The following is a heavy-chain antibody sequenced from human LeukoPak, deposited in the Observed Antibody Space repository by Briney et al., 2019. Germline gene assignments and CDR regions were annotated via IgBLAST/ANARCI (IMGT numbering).Heavy chain of an antibody. Sequence: GASVKVSCKASGYTFTSYYMHWVRQAPGQGLEWMGLINPSGGSTSYAQNFQGRVTMTRDTSTSTVYMEPSSLRSEDTAVYYCARAQSGSYLGNWFDPWGQGTLVTVSS. V-gene: IGHV1-46*01. J-gene: IGHJ5*02. CDR3: ARAQSGSYLGNWFDP. CDR2: INPSGGST. D-gene: IGHD1-26*01. CDR1: GYTFTSYY.